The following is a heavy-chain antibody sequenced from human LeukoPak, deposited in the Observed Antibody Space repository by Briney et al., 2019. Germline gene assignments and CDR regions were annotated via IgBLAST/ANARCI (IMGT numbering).Heavy chain of an antibody. V-gene: IGHV1-18*01. CDR1: GYTFTSYG. CDR3: ARDLRYGDYGDY. D-gene: IGHD4-17*01. Sequence: ASVKVSCKASGYTFTSYGTSWVRQAPGQGLEWMGWISAYNGNTNYAQKLQGRVTVTTDTSTSTAYMELRSLRSDDTAVYYCARDLRYGDYGDYWGQGTLVTVSS. CDR2: ISAYNGNT. J-gene: IGHJ4*02.